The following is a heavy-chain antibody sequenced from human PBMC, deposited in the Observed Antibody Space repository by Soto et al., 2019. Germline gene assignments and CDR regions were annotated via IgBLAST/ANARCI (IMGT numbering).Heavy chain of an antibody. CDR1: GYTFTSYG. CDR2: ISAYNGNT. CDR3: ARDPYYYDSSGYPFYYYYGMDV. V-gene: IGHV1-18*01. J-gene: IGHJ6*02. Sequence: ASVKVSCKASGYTFTSYGISWVRQAPGQGLEWMGWISAYNGNTNYAQKLQGRVTMTTDTSTGTAYMELRSLRSDDTAVYYCARDPYYYDSSGYPFYYYYGMDVWGQGTTVTVSS. D-gene: IGHD3-22*01.